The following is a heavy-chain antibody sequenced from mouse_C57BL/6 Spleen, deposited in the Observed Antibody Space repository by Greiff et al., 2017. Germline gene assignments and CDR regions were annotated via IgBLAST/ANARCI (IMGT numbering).Heavy chain of an antibody. CDR1: GFTFSDYG. Sequence: EVQRVESGGGLVKPGGSLKLSCAASGFTFSDYGMHWVRQAPEKGLEWVAYISSGSSTIYYADTVKGRFAISRDNAKNTLFLQMTSLRSEDTAMYYCARPSYYGSSYYYAMDYWGQGTSVTVSS. CDR2: ISSGSSTI. J-gene: IGHJ4*01. D-gene: IGHD1-1*01. V-gene: IGHV5-17*01. CDR3: ARPSYYGSSYYYAMDY.